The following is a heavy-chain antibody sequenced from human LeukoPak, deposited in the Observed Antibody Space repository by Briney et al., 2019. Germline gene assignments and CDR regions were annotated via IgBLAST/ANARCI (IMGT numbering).Heavy chain of an antibody. J-gene: IGHJ6*03. CDR2: INHSGST. CDR3: ARSGGPVLYYFMDV. CDR1: GGSISRYY. Sequence: SDTLSLTCTVSGGSISRYYWSWIPQPPGKGLEWIGEINHSGSTNYNPSLKSRVTISVDPSKNQFSLKLSSVTAADTAVYYCARSGGPVLYYFMDVWGKGTTVTVSS. V-gene: IGHV4-34*01. D-gene: IGHD2-15*01.